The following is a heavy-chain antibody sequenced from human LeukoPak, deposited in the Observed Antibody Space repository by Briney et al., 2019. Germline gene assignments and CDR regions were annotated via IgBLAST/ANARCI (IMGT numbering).Heavy chain of an antibody. J-gene: IGHJ3*02. V-gene: IGHV3-74*01. D-gene: IGHD2-15*01. CDR1: GFTFSTYW. CDR2: INSDGSYT. CDR3: ATELRESGASSRNAFDI. Sequence: PGGSLRLSCTASGFTFSTYWMHWVRQAPGKGLVWVSLINSDGSYTDFADSVKGRFTISRDNAQSTLYLQINSLRVEDTAVYYCATELRESGASSRNAFDIWGQGTVVSVSS.